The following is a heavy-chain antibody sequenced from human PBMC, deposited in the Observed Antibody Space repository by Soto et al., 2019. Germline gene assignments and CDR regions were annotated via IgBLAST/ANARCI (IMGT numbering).Heavy chain of an antibody. J-gene: IGHJ6*02. CDR2: ISYDGSNK. CDR1: GFTFSSYA. V-gene: IGHV3-30-3*01. Sequence: GGSLRPSCAASGFTFSSYAMHWVRQAPGKGLEWVAVISYDGSNKYYADSVKGRFTISRDNAKNTLYLQMNSLRAEDTAVYYCASDNWGRNTDHYYGMDVWGQGTTVTVS. CDR3: ASDNWGRNTDHYYGMDV. D-gene: IGHD7-27*01.